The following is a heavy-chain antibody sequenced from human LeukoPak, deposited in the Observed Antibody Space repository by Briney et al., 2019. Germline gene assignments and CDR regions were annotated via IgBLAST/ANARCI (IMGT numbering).Heavy chain of an antibody. Sequence: PGGSLRLSCAASGLTFSSYAMSWVRQAPGKGLEWVSAISGSGGSTYYADSVKGRFTISRDNSKNTLYLQMNSLRAEDTAVYYCATRYCSGGSCYAFDYWGQGTLVTVSS. J-gene: IGHJ4*02. CDR2: ISGSGGST. D-gene: IGHD2-15*01. CDR1: GLTFSSYA. CDR3: ATRYCSGGSCYAFDY. V-gene: IGHV3-23*01.